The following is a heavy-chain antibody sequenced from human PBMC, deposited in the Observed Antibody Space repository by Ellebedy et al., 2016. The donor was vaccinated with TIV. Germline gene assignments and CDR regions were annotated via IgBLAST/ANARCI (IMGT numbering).Heavy chain of an antibody. CDR2: IRIQFFGATT. J-gene: IGHJ4*02. CDR1: GFSFADYG. CDR3: ACGKNYGFDH. D-gene: IGHD3-10*01. Sequence: GGSLRLSCATSGFSFADYGLSWFRQAPGKGPEWLAFIRIQFFGATTKYAASVKGRFTISRDDSKGIAYLQMNSLQTGDTATYYCACGKNYGFDHWGQGTLVAVSS. V-gene: IGHV3-49*03.